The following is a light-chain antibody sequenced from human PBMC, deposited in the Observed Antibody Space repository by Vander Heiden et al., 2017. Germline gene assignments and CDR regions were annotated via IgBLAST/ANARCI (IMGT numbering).Light chain of an antibody. J-gene: IGLJ3*02. CDR1: RLGDKY. Sequence: SSDLTQPPSVSVSPGQTARITCSGDRLGDKYACWYQQKPGQSPVLVIYQDNRRPSGSPERFSGSTSANTATLTISGTQPMDEADYYCQAWDNNIMMFGGGTKLTVL. CDR3: QAWDNNIMM. V-gene: IGLV3-1*01. CDR2: QDN.